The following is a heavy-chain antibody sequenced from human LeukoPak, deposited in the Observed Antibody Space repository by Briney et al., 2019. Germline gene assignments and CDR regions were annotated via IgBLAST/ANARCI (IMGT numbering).Heavy chain of an antibody. CDR2: ITHSGST. CDR1: GSYITNGYY. Sequence: SETLSLTCTVSGSYITNGYYWAWVRQTPTKGLEWIARITHSGSTSYRPSLQSRATLSVDTSKNQFSLKVTSVTADDTAVYYCARHGGTADAFDFWGPGTQVTV. V-gene: IGHV4-38-2*02. D-gene: IGHD3-16*01. CDR3: ARHGGTADAFDF. J-gene: IGHJ3*01.